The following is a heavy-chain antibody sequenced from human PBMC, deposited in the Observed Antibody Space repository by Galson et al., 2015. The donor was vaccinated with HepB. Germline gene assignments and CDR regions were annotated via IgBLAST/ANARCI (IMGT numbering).Heavy chain of an antibody. CDR1: GFTSSSYG. CDR2: ISYDGSNK. J-gene: IGHJ4*02. D-gene: IGHD4-17*01. CDR3: ANYGDYVGMDNFDY. V-gene: IGHV3-30*18. Sequence: SLRLSCAASGFTSSSYGMHWVRQAPGKGLEWVAVISYDGSNKYYADSVKGRFTISRDNSKNTLYLQMNSLRAEDTAVYYCANYGDYVGMDNFDYWGQGTLVTVSS.